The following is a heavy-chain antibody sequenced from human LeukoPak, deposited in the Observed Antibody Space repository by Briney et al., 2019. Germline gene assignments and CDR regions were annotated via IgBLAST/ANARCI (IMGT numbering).Heavy chain of an antibody. Sequence: PSETLSLTCTVSGGSSSGYYWGWVRQPPGKGLEWIGSIFHSGSTYYNPSLKSRVTISVDTSKNQFSLKLTSVTAADTAVYYCARRSPYYYMDVWGKGTTVTVSS. V-gene: IGHV4-38-2*02. CDR1: GGSSSGYY. CDR2: IFHSGST. CDR3: ARRSPYYYMDV. J-gene: IGHJ6*03. D-gene: IGHD1-26*01.